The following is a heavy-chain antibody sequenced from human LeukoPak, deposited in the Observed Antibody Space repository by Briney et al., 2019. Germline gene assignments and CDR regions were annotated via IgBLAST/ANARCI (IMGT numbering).Heavy chain of an antibody. J-gene: IGHJ4*02. CDR2: ISGSGGST. Sequence: GGSLRLSCAASGFTFSSYAMSWVRQAPGKGLEWVSAISGSGGSTYYADSVKGRFTISRDNSKNTLYLQMNSLRTEDTAVYYCAKREYSYGLYYFDYRGQGTLVTVSS. CDR3: AKREYSYGLYYFDY. D-gene: IGHD5-18*01. V-gene: IGHV3-23*01. CDR1: GFTFSSYA.